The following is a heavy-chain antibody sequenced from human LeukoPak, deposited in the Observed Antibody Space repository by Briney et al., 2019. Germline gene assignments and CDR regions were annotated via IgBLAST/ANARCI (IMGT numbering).Heavy chain of an antibody. V-gene: IGHV1-2*06. CDR1: GYTFTGYY. J-gene: IGHJ4*02. D-gene: IGHD3-22*01. Sequence: ASVKVSCKASGYTFTGYYMHWVRQAPGQGLEWMGRINPNSGGTNYAQKFQGRVTMTRDTSISTAYMELSRLRSDDTAVYYCARDNDSSGYYNPIDYWGQVTLVTVSS. CDR2: INPNSGGT. CDR3: ARDNDSSGYYNPIDY.